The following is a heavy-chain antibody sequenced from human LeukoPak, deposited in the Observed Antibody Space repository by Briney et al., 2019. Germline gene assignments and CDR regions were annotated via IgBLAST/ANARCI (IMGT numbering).Heavy chain of an antibody. V-gene: IGHV1-69*13. CDR3: ASSYCSSTSCYVPYNWFDP. D-gene: IGHD2-2*01. J-gene: IGHJ5*02. Sequence: SVKVSCKASGGTFISYAISWVRQAPGQGLEWMGGIIPIFGTANYAQKFQGRVTITADESTSTAYMELSSLRSEDTAVYYCASSYCSSTSCYVPYNWFDPWGQGTLVTVSS. CDR2: IIPIFGTA. CDR1: GGTFISYA.